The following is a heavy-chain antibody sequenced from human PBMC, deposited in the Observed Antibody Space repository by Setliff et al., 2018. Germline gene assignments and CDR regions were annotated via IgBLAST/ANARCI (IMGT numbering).Heavy chain of an antibody. V-gene: IGHV1-8*02. CDR3: ARGGDSGSYFLANRDAFDI. D-gene: IGHD1-26*01. CDR2: MNPNSGNT. J-gene: IGHJ3*02. CDR1: GYTFTSYD. Sequence: ASVKVSCKASGYTFTSYDINWMRQASGQGLEWMGWMNPNSGNTGSTQKFQGRVTMTRNTSTSTAYMELSRLTSEDTAVYFCARGGDSGSYFLANRDAFDIWGQGTMVTVSS.